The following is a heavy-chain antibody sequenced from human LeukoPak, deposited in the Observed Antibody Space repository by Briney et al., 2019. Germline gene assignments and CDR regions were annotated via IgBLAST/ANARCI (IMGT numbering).Heavy chain of an antibody. CDR3: AREPPDGYKNTETFYFDY. J-gene: IGHJ4*02. CDR1: GFTFSGYG. V-gene: IGHV3-33*01. D-gene: IGHD5-24*01. CDR2: IWYDGSNK. Sequence: GGSLRLSCAASGFTFSGYGMHWVRQAPGKGLEWVAVIWYDGSNKYYADSVKGRFTISRDNSKNTLYLQMNSLRAEDAAVYYCAREPPDGYKNTETFYFDYWGQGTLVTVSS.